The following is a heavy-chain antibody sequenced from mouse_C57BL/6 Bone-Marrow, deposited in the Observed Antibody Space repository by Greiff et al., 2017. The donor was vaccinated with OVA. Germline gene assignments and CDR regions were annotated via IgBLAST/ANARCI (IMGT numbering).Heavy chain of an antibody. CDR2: ISSGSSTI. CDR1: GFTFSDYG. CDR3: ARRPGSMGLDAMDY. D-gene: IGHD1-1*01. Sequence: EVHLVESGGGLVKPGGSLKLSCAASGFTFSDYGMHWVRQAPEKGLEWVAYISSGSSTIYYADTVKGRFTISRDNAKNTLFLQMTSLRSEDTAMYYCARRPGSMGLDAMDYWGQGTSVTVSS. V-gene: IGHV5-17*01. J-gene: IGHJ4*01.